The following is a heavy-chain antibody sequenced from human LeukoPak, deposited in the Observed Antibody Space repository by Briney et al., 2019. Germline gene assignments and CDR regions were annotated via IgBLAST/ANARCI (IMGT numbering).Heavy chain of an antibody. CDR2: ISWNSGSI. CDR3: AKSGLRFNSAFDI. D-gene: IGHD3-10*01. CDR1: GFTFDDYA. V-gene: IGHV3-9*01. Sequence: GGSLRLSCAASGFTFDDYAMHWVRQAPGKGLEWVSGISWNSGSIGYADSVKGRFTISRDNAKNSLYLQVNSLRAEDTALYYCAKSGLRFNSAFDIWGQGTMVTVSS. J-gene: IGHJ3*02.